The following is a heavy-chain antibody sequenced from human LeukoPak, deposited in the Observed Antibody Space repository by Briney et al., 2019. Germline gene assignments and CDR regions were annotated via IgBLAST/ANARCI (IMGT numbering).Heavy chain of an antibody. J-gene: IGHJ5*02. CDR3: ARDLVDTAMVTKYNWFDP. Sequence: KPGGSLRLSCAASGFTFSDYYMSWIRQAPGKGLEWVSYISSSGSTIYYADSVKGRFTISRGNAKNSLYLQMNSLRAEDTAVYYCARDLVDTAMVTKYNWFDPWGQGTLVTVSS. CDR1: GFTFSDYY. D-gene: IGHD5-18*01. V-gene: IGHV3-11*01. CDR2: ISSSGSTI.